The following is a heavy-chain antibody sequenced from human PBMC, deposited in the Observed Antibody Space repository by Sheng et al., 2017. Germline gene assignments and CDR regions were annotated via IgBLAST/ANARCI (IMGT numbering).Heavy chain of an antibody. CDR2: IYSGGST. D-gene: IGHD6-13*01. CDR1: GLSVSGND. V-gene: IGHV3-53*01. J-gene: IGHJ4*02. CDR3: ARNRGNSWSLDF. Sequence: EVQLVDSGGGLIQPGGSLRLSCAASGLSVSGNDMTWVRQAPGKGLEWVSVIYSGGSTYYADSVKGRFTLSRDNSKNTLYLLMNSLKAEDTAVYYCARNRGNSWSLDFWGQGTLVTVSS.